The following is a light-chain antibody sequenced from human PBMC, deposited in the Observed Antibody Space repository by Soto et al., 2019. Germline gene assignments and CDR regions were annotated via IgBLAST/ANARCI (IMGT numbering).Light chain of an antibody. Sequence: DIQMTQSPSTLSASVGDRVTITCRASQNIDRWLAWYQQKPGKAPNLLIYGASSLESGVPSRFSGSGSGTEFTLTISSLRPDEFATYYCLHYNSYPWTFGQGTKVEIK. CDR1: QNIDRW. V-gene: IGKV1-5*03. J-gene: IGKJ1*01. CDR3: LHYNSYPWT. CDR2: GAS.